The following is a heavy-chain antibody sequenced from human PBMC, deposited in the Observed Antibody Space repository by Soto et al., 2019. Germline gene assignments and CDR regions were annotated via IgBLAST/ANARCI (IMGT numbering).Heavy chain of an antibody. Sequence: QVQLRESGPGLVKPSGTLSLTCTVSGGFISSTNWWSWVRQPPGKGLEWIGEISHTGRTNYNPSLKSRVSLSVEKSKNPFSLRLTSVTDADTAVHYCGRNEGSGWYNFYYWGQGTLVTVSS. V-gene: IGHV4-4*02. D-gene: IGHD6-19*01. J-gene: IGHJ4*02. CDR3: GRNEGSGWYNFYY. CDR2: ISHTGRT. CDR1: GGFISSTNW.